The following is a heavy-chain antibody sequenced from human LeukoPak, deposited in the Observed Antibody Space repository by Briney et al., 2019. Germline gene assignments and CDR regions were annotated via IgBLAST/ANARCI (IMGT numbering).Heavy chain of an antibody. CDR3: ARSGPYYYGSGRLDY. CDR1: GGSISSYY. D-gene: IGHD3-10*01. J-gene: IGHJ4*02. V-gene: IGHV4-59*01. Sequence: SETLSLTCTVSGGSISSYYWSWIRQPPGKGLEWIGYIYYSGSTNYNPSLKSRVTISVDTSKNQFSLKLSSVTAADTAVYYCARSGPYYYGSGRLDYWGQGTLVTVSS. CDR2: IYYSGST.